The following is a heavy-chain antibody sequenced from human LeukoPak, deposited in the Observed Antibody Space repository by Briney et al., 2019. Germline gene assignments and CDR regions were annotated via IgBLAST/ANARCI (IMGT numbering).Heavy chain of an antibody. Sequence: GGSLRLSCAASGFTFHDYNMHWVRQAPGKGLEFVSLISWDGGSTSYADSVKGRFTISRDNSKNSLYLQMNSLRTEDTALYYCAKDRSGSDYYYYMDVWGKGTTVTISS. CDR3: AKDRSGSDYYYYMDV. CDR2: ISWDGGST. D-gene: IGHD3-10*01. CDR1: GFTFHDYN. J-gene: IGHJ6*03. V-gene: IGHV3-43*01.